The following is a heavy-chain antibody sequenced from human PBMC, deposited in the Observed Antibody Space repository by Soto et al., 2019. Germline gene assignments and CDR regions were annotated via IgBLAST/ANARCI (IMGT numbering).Heavy chain of an antibody. CDR2: ISDSGSDA. CDR3: ACDENGDSAFEY. V-gene: IGHV3-48*02. J-gene: IGHJ4*02. D-gene: IGHD2-21*02. Sequence: EVQLVESGGGLLQAGGSLRLSCAASGFTFSSYGMNWVRQPPGKGLEWVSYISDSGSDAHYADFVKGRFTISRDNAKNSLYLQMNSLRDEDTAVYYCACDENGDSAFEYWGQGTLVTVSS. CDR1: GFTFSSYG.